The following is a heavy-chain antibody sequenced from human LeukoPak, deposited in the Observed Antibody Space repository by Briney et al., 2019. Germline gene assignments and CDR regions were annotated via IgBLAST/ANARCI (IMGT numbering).Heavy chain of an antibody. V-gene: IGHV4-39*01. CDR2: IYHSGST. D-gene: IGHD3-9*01. Sequence: SETLSLTCTVSGGSISSSSYYWGWIRQPPGKGLEWIGSIYHSGSTYYNPSLKSRVTISVDTSKNQFSLKLSSVTAADTAVYYCARQFLTGYFLDYWGQGTLVTVSS. CDR1: GGSISSSSYY. J-gene: IGHJ4*02. CDR3: ARQFLTGYFLDY.